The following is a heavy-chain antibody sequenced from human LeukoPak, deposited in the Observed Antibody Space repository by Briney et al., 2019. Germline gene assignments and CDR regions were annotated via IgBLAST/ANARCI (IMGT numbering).Heavy chain of an antibody. CDR1: GGSISSSNW. Sequence: PSETLSLTCAVSGGSISSSNWWTWVRQPPGKGLEWIGNIYHSGSTKYNPSLKSRVTISVDKSKNQFSLSLSSVTAADTAFYHCARGNGGSYFFDYWGQGTLVTVSS. D-gene: IGHD6-25*01. J-gene: IGHJ4*02. CDR3: ARGNGGSYFFDY. V-gene: IGHV4-4*02. CDR2: IYHSGST.